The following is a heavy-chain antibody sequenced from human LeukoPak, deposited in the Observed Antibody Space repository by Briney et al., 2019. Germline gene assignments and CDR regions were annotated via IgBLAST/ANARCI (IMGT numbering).Heavy chain of an antibody. V-gene: IGHV3-23*01. J-gene: IGHJ4*02. CDR1: GFTFSSYA. CDR3: AKEGAGITMIVVVITPTFDY. Sequence: GGSLRLSCAASGFTFSSYAMSWVRQAPGKGLEWVSAISGSGGSTYYADSVKGRFTISRDNSKNTLYLQMNSLRAEDTAAYYCAKEGAGITMIVVVITPTFDYWGQGTLVTVSS. CDR2: ISGSGGST. D-gene: IGHD3-22*01.